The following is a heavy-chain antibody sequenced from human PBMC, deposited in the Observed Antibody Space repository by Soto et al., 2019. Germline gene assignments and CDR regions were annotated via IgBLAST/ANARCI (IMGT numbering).Heavy chain of an antibody. CDR2: IIPIFGTA. CDR1: GGTFSSYS. CDR3: ARVVVAGPKLFDY. D-gene: IGHD2-15*01. J-gene: IGHJ4*02. Sequence: SVKVSCKASGGTFSSYSISWVRQAPGQGLEWMGGIIPIFGTANYAQKFQGRVTITADESTSTAYMELSSLRSEDTAVYYCARVVVAGPKLFDYWGQGTLVTVSS. V-gene: IGHV1-69*13.